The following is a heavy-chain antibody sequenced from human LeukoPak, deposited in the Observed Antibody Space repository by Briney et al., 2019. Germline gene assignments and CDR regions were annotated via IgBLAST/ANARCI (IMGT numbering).Heavy chain of an antibody. J-gene: IGHJ5*02. V-gene: IGHV3-23*01. CDR2: ISATGGST. CDR1: GFSFSNYA. Sequence: PGGSLRLSCAASGFSFSNYAMTWVRQAPGKGLEWVSAISATGGSTYYADSVKGRFTVSRDNSRDRLYLQMNSLRAEDTAVYYCAKGDSNAITYNWFDPWGQGTLVTVSS. D-gene: IGHD2-2*01. CDR3: AKGDSNAITYNWFDP.